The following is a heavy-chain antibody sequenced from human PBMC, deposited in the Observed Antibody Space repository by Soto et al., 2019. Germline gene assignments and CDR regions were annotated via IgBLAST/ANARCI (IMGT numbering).Heavy chain of an antibody. CDR1: GFTFSSYA. J-gene: IGHJ1*01. CDR3: AIDVHYDIVTGIEYFDH. CDR2: ISGTGRVT. Sequence: EVQLLESGGGLVQPGESLKISCAVSGFTFSSYAMSWVRQAPGKGLEWVSGISGTGRVTNYAESVKGRFTISRDNPKNTLSLEMKSLRAEDTAVYYCAIDVHYDIVTGIEYFDHWGQGTLVTVSS. D-gene: IGHD3-9*01. V-gene: IGHV3-23*01.